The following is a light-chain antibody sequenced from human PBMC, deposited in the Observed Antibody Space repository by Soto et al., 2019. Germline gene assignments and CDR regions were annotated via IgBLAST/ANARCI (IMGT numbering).Light chain of an antibody. CDR1: QTIRSR. V-gene: IGKV1-5*01. Sequence: QMTQSPSTLSGSVGDRVTITCRASQTIRSRLNWYQQKPGKAPNLLIYAATKLKSGVPSRFSGSGSGTEFTLTISSLQPDDFATYYCQHYNSYSEAFGQGTKVDIK. CDR3: QHYNSYSEA. J-gene: IGKJ1*01. CDR2: AAT.